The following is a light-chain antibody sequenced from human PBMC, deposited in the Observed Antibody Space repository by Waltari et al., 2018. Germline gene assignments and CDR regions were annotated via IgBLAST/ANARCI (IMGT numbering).Light chain of an antibody. CDR2: DAS. J-gene: IGKJ2*01. CDR3: QQYGSPYT. V-gene: IGKV3-20*01. CDR1: QSVSNNY. Sequence: EIVLTQSPGTLSLSPGERGTLSCRASQSVSNNYLAWYQQKPGQAPRLLIHDASSRATGITDRFSGSGSGTDFTLTISRLEPEDFAVYYCQQYGSPYTFGQGTKLEIK.